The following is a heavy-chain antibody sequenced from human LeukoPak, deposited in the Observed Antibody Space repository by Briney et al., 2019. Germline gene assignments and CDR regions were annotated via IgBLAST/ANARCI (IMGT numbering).Heavy chain of an antibody. D-gene: IGHD3-16*02. J-gene: IGHJ4*02. CDR2: IWYDGSKT. CDR1: GFTFSSYG. Sequence: GGSLRLSCAASGFTFSSYGMHWVRQAPGKGLEWVAVIWYDGSKTYYTDSVKGRFTISRDSSKKTLYLQMNSLRAEDTAVYYCARDGNYRFDHWGQGTLVTVSS. V-gene: IGHV3-33*01. CDR3: ARDGNYRFDH.